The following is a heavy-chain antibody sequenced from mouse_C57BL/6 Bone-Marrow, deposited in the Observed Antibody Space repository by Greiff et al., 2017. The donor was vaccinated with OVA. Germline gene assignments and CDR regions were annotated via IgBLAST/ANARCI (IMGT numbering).Heavy chain of an antibody. J-gene: IGHJ4*01. CDR3: ARPGTGVAPDAMDY. CDR1: GYTFTSYG. D-gene: IGHD1-1*01. Sequence: VKLVESGAELARPGASVKLSCKASGYTFTSYGISWVKQRTGQGLEWIGEIYPRSGNTYYNEKFKGKATLTADKSSSTAYMELRSLTSEDSAVYVCARPGTGVAPDAMDYWGRGTSVTVSS. CDR2: IYPRSGNT. V-gene: IGHV1-81*01.